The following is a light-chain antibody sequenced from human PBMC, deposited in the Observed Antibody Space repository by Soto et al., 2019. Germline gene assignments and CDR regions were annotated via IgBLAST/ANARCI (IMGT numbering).Light chain of an antibody. Sequence: TQSPASLSLSPGERATLSCRASQSVDRYLAWYQQKPGQAPRLLIYGASTRDTGIPARFSGSGSGTEFTLPISSLQSEDFEVYYCQQYNNWPPTFGQGTRLEIK. CDR1: QSVDRY. J-gene: IGKJ5*01. V-gene: IGKV3-15*01. CDR3: QQYNNWPPT. CDR2: GAS.